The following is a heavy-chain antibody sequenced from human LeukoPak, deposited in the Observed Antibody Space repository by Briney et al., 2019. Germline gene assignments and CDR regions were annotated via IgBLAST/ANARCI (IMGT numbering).Heavy chain of an antibody. J-gene: IGHJ4*02. CDR3: AKGVGDYGFY. Sequence: GGTLRLSCAASGFTFSSYGMSWVRQAPGKGLEWVSAISGSGGSTYYADSVKGRFTISRDNSKNTLYLQMNSLRAEDTAVYYCAKGVGDYGFYWGQGTLVTVSS. CDR2: ISGSGGST. D-gene: IGHD4-17*01. V-gene: IGHV3-23*01. CDR1: GFTFSSYG.